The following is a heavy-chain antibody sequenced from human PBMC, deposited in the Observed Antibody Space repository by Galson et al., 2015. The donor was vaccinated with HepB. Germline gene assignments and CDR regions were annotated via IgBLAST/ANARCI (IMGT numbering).Heavy chain of an antibody. D-gene: IGHD4-17*01. J-gene: IGHJ4*02. CDR1: GFTFSSYA. CDR3: APLNGRGTVTTTEGDY. CDR2: ISGSGGST. V-gene: IGHV3-23*01. Sequence: SLRLSCAASGFTFSSYAMSWVRQAPGKGLEWVSAISGSGGSTYYADSVKGRFTISRDNSKNTLYLQMNSLRAEDTAVYYCAPLNGRGTVTTTEGDYWGQGTLVTVSS.